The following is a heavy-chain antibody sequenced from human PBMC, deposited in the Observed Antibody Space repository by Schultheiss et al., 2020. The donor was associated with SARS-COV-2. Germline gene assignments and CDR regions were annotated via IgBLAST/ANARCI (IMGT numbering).Heavy chain of an antibody. CDR2: IYYSGST. CDR1: GGSISSYY. J-gene: IGHJ5*02. CDR3: ARMSLPGYVNVPFDP. V-gene: IGHV4-59*01. Sequence: SETLSLTCTVSGGSISSYYWNWIRQPPGKGLEWIGYIYYSGSTNYSPSLKSRVTISVDTSKNQFSLKLSSVTAADTAVYYCARMSLPGYVNVPFDPWGQGTLVTVSS. D-gene: IGHD5-12*01.